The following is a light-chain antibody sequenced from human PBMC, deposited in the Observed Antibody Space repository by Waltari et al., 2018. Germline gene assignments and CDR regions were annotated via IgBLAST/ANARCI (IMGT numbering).Light chain of an antibody. V-gene: IGKV3-11*01. CDR3: QQRTNWRSVS. J-gene: IGKJ4*01. CDR2: DAS. CDR1: QSVSSY. Sequence: EIVLTQSPATLSLSPGVRATLPCRASQSVSSYLAWYQQKPGQAPRLLIYDASNRATGIPARFSGSGSGTDFTLTISSLEPEDFAVYYCQQRTNWRSVSFGGGTKVEIK.